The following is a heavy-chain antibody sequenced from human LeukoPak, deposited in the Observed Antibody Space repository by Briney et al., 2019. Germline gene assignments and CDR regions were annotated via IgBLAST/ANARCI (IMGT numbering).Heavy chain of an antibody. CDR2: ISAYNGNT. J-gene: IGHJ4*02. V-gene: IGHV1-18*01. CDR1: GYTFTSYG. D-gene: IGHD1-7*01. CDR3: ARAISVGWNYETIY. Sequence: EASVKVSCKASGYTFTSYGISWVRQAPGQGLEWMGWISAYNGNTNYAQKLQGRVTMTTDTSTSTAYMEPRSLRSEDTAVYYCARAISVGWNYETIYWGQGTLVTVSS.